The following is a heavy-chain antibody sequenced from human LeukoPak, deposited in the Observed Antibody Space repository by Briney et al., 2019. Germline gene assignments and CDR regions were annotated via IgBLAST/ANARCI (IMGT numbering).Heavy chain of an antibody. CDR2: MSSGGTYI. J-gene: IGHJ4*02. CDR1: GFTFSNHA. D-gene: IGHD2-15*01. V-gene: IGHV3-21*01. CDR3: ARDRPTGASRVFVVQ. Sequence: GGSLRLSCTASGFTFSNHAMTCVRQAPGKGLEWVSSMSSGGTYIYYADSVRGRFTISRDNAKNSLYLGMNSLRAEDTATYYCARDRPTGASRVFVVQWGQGTLVTVSS.